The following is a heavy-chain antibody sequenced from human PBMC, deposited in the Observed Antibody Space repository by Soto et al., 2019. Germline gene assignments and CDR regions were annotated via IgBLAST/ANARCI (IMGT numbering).Heavy chain of an antibody. CDR2: IHIPGGRA. D-gene: IGHD1-20*01. J-gene: IGHJ4*02. Sequence: GGSLRLSCAASGFTFTTSAISWVRQAPVKGLEWISLIHIPGGRATYADSVRGRFTISIDNSENTVFLQMNSLRAEDTAIYYCGGHWYNYWGQGTLVTVSS. V-gene: IGHV3-23*01. CDR1: GFTFTTSA. CDR3: GGHWYNY.